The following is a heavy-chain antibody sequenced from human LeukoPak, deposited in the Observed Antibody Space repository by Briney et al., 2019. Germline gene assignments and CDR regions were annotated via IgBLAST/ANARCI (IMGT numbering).Heavy chain of an antibody. V-gene: IGHV3-23*01. CDR1: GFTFGSYA. J-gene: IGHJ4*02. Sequence: GGSLRLSCAASGFTFGSYAMSWVRQAPGKGLEGVSGITGSGGSTYYADSVKGRFTISRDNSKNTLYLQMNSLRAEDTAVYCCAKGYSNSPRVPFDYWGQGTLVTVSS. CDR2: ITGSGGST. CDR3: AKGYSNSPRVPFDY. D-gene: IGHD4-11*01.